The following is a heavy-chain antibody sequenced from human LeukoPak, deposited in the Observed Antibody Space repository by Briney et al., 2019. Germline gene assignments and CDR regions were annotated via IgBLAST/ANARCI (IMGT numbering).Heavy chain of an antibody. J-gene: IGHJ4*02. Sequence: SETLSLTCTVSGGSISSSSYYWGWIRQPPGKGLEWIGSIYYSGSTYYNPSLKSRVTISVDTSKNQFSLKLSSVTAADTAVYYCARLRIPVTLDYWGQGTLATVSS. CDR1: GGSISSSSYY. CDR3: ARLRIPVTLDY. CDR2: IYYSGST. V-gene: IGHV4-39*01. D-gene: IGHD3-16*01.